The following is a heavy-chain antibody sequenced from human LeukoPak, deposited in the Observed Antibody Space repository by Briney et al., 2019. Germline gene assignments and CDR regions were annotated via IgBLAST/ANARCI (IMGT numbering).Heavy chain of an antibody. CDR1: GGSFSGYY. J-gene: IGHJ4*02. D-gene: IGHD6-19*01. CDR3: ATEHSSGWL. CDR2: INHSGST. V-gene: IGHV4-34*01. Sequence: PSETLSLTCAVYGGSFSGYYWSWIRQPPGKGLEWIGEINHSGSTNYNPSLKSRVTISVDTSKNQFSLKLSSATAADTAVYYCATEHSSGWLWGQGTLVTVSS.